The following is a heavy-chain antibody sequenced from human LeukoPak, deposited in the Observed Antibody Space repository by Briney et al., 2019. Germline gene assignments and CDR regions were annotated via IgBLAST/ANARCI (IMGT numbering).Heavy chain of an antibody. CDR1: GGSFSGYY. D-gene: IGHD4-17*01. V-gene: IGHV4-34*01. CDR3: ARGGGAYNWFDP. Sequence: SETLSLTCAVYGGSFSGYYWSWIRQPPGKGLEWIGEINHSGSTNYNPSLKSRVTISVDTSKNQFSLKLSSVTAADTAVYYCARGGGAYNWFDPWGQGTLVTVSS. J-gene: IGHJ5*02. CDR2: INHSGST.